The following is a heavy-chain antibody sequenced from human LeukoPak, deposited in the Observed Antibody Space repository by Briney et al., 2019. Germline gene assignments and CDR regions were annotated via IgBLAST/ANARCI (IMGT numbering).Heavy chain of an antibody. J-gene: IGHJ4*02. D-gene: IGHD6-13*01. CDR2: IWYDGSNK. CDR3: ARENRVSSSLDY. CDR1: GFTFSSYG. V-gene: IGHV3-33*01. Sequence: GGSLRLSCAASGFTFSSYGMHWVRQAPGKGLEWVAVIWYDGSNKYYADSVKGRFTISRDNSKNTLYLQMNSLRAEDTAVYYCARENRVSSSLDYWGQGTLVTVSS.